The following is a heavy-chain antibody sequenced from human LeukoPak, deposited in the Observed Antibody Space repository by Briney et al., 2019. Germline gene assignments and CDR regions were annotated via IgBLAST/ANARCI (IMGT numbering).Heavy chain of an antibody. D-gene: IGHD6-19*01. CDR3: ARDVAVAGYFDY. Sequence: ASVEVSCKASGYTFTSYGISWVRQAPGQGLEWMGWISAYNGNTNYAQKLQGRVTMTTDTSTSTAYMELRSLRSDDTAVYYCARDVAVAGYFDYWGQGTLVTVSS. V-gene: IGHV1-18*04. J-gene: IGHJ4*02. CDR2: ISAYNGNT. CDR1: GYTFTSYG.